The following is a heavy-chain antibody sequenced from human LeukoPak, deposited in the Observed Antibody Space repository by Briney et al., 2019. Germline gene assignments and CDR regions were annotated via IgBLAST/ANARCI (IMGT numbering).Heavy chain of an antibody. J-gene: IGHJ6*02. V-gene: IGHV1-46*01. CDR3: AKDEWTIFGVAVYYYGMDV. Sequence: ASVKASCKASGYTFTSYYMHWVRQAPGQGLEWMGIINPSGGSTSYAQKFQGRVTMTRDTSTSTVYMELSSLRAEDTAVYYCAKDEWTIFGVAVYYYGMDVWGQGTTVTVSS. D-gene: IGHD3-3*01. CDR1: GYTFTSYY. CDR2: INPSGGST.